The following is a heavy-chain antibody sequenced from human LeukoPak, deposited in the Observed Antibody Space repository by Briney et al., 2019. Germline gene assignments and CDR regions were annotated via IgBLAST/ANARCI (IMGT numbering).Heavy chain of an antibody. CDR1: GFTFSSYA. J-gene: IGHJ4*02. Sequence: GGSLRLSCAASGFTFSSYAMSWVRQAPGKGLEWVSAISGSGGSTYDVDSVKGRFTISRDNSKNTVYLQMNSLRAEDTAVYYCAGPRVITPLDYWGQGTLVTASS. V-gene: IGHV3-23*01. CDR2: ISGSGGST. CDR3: AGPRVITPLDY. D-gene: IGHD3-22*01.